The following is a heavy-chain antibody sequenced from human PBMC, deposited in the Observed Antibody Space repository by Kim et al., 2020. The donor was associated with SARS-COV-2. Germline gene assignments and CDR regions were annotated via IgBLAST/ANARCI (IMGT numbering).Heavy chain of an antibody. CDR3: AKESIGHGPGYLDH. CDR2: ISASADTS. D-gene: IGHD2-15*01. V-gene: IGHV3-23*01. J-gene: IGHJ4*02. CDR1: GFTFRNYG. Sequence: GGSLRLSCAASGFTFRNYGMTWVRQAPGKGLEWISAISASADTSYYAASVKGRFIISRDNFGATLYLQINSLRGDDTATYYCAKESIGHGPGYLDHWGQGTLVTVSS.